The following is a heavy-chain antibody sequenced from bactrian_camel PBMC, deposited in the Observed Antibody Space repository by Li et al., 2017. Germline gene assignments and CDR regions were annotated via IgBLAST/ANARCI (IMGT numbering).Heavy chain of an antibody. Sequence: VQLVESGGGSVQAGDSLRLSYIVSGTAPLDWCVHWFRQAPGKEREGVAALGAVGAYGSRNYADAAKGRFTIDRDTTKNTLYLEMNSLKPEDTATYSCAAALFFLAGNYCYTRNFPYWGQGTQVTVS. CDR2: LGAVGAYGSR. D-gene: IGHD2*01. V-gene: IGHV3S55*01. J-gene: IGHJ4*01. CDR3: AAALFFLAGNYCYTRNFPY. CDR1: GTAPLDWC.